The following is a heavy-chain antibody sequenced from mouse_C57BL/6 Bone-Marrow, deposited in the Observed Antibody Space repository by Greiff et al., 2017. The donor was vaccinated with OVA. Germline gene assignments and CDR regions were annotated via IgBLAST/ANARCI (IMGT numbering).Heavy chain of an antibody. Sequence: QVQLQQPGAELVRPGSSVKLSCKASGYTFTSYWLDWVKQRPGQGLEWIGNIYPSDSETHYNQKFKDKATLTVDKSSSTAYMQLSSLTSEDSAVYYCARSLYSLYAMDYGGQGTSVTVSS. CDR2: IYPSDSET. CDR3: ARSLYSLYAMDY. D-gene: IGHD2-12*01. V-gene: IGHV1-61*01. J-gene: IGHJ4*01. CDR1: GYTFTSYW.